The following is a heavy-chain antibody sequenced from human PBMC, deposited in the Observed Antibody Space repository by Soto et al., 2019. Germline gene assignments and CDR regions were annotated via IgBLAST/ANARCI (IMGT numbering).Heavy chain of an antibody. CDR3: SRRLCYDKSGYYFGRALDV. D-gene: IGHD3-22*01. J-gene: IGHJ3*01. V-gene: IGHV5-51*01. CDR2: VYPGDSEA. CDR1: GYTFTTYY. Sequence: ESLKISCKGSGYTFTTYYIAWVRQMPGQGLEWMGTVYPGDSEAQYSPAFQGQVTLSADKSTGTAYVQWSSLKSSDTAMSYCSRRLCYDKSGYYFGRALDVWGQGTMVTVSS.